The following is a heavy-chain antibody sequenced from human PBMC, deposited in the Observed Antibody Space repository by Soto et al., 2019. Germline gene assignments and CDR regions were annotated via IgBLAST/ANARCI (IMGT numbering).Heavy chain of an antibody. Sequence: SEAVSLTCAVCGGSFSGYYWSWMRRPPGKGLEGIGEINHSGSTNYNPSLKSRVTISVDTSKNQFSLKLSSVTAADTAVYYCARRAKYCSGGSCYPNWFDPWGQGTLVTVSS. J-gene: IGHJ5*02. D-gene: IGHD2-15*01. CDR1: GGSFSGYY. CDR2: INHSGST. CDR3: ARRAKYCSGGSCYPNWFDP. V-gene: IGHV4-34*01.